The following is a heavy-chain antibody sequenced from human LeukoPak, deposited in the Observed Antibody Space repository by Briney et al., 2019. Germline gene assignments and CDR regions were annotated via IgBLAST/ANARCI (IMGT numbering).Heavy chain of an antibody. D-gene: IGHD4-11*01. V-gene: IGHV4-39*01. J-gene: IGHJ5*02. CDR3: ARQRLGDDFGNYGRVNWFDP. CDR1: GGSISSSSYY. Sequence: PSETLSLTCTVSGGSISSSSYYWGWIRQPPGKGLEWIGSMHYSGSTFYNPSLQSRITISVDTSKNHFSLKLSSVTAADTAVYYCARQRLGDDFGNYGRVNWFDPWGQGTLVTVSS. CDR2: MHYSGST.